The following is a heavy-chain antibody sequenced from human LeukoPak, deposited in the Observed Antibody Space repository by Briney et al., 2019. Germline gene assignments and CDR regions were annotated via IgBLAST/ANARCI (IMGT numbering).Heavy chain of an antibody. CDR1: GGSISSGGYY. J-gene: IGHJ3*02. V-gene: IGHV4-31*03. CDR2: IYYSGST. Sequence: SETLSLTCTVSGGSISSGGYYWSWIRQHPGKGLEWIGYIYYSGSTYYNPSLKSRVAISVGTSKNQFSLKLSSVTAADTAVYYCARGGGYDRAFDIWGQGTMVTVSS. D-gene: IGHD5-12*01. CDR3: ARGGGYDRAFDI.